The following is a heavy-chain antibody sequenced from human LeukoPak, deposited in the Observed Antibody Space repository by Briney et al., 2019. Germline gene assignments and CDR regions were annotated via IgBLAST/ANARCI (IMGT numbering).Heavy chain of an antibody. CDR1: GFSLSNYW. V-gene: IGHV3-74*01. CDR3: ARDEGYCSGGSCYSRDYYYYGMDV. Sequence: GGSLRLTCAASGFSLSNYWMHWVRQAPGKGLMWVSQISPDGSQTFYADSVKGRFTISRDNAKNTLFLQMNSLRAEDTAVYYCARDEGYCSGGSCYSRDYYYYGMDVWGQGTTVTVSS. D-gene: IGHD2-15*01. J-gene: IGHJ6*02. CDR2: ISPDGSQT.